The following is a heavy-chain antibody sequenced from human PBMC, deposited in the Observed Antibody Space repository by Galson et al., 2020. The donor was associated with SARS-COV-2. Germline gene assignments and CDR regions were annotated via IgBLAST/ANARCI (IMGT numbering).Heavy chain of an antibody. CDR2: ISAYNGNT. D-gene: IGHD1-20*01. J-gene: IGHJ6*03. V-gene: IGHV1-18*01. CDR3: ARAGITGTVYYYYYYMDV. CDR1: GYTFTSYG. Sequence: ALVKVSCKASGYTFTSYGISWVRQAPGQGLEWMGWISAYNGNTNYAQKLQGRVTMTTDTSTSTAYMELRSLRSDDTAVYYCARAGITGTVYYYYYYMDVWGKGTTVTVSS.